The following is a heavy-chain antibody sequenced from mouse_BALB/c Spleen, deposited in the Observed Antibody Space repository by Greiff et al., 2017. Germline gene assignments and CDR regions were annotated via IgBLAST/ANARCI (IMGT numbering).Heavy chain of an antibody. CDR2: INSNGGST. V-gene: IGHV5-6-2*01. Sequence: EVQLVESGGGLVKLGGSLKLSCAASGFTFSSYYMSWVRQTPEKRLELVAAINSNGGSTYYPDTVKGRFTISRDNAKNTLYLQMSSLKSEDTALYYCARHGYYASYFDYWGQGTTLTVSS. D-gene: IGHD2-3*01. J-gene: IGHJ2*01. CDR1: GFTFSSYY. CDR3: ARHGYYASYFDY.